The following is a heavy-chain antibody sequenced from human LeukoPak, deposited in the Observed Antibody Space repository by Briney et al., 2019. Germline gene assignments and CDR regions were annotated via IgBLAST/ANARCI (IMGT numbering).Heavy chain of an antibody. CDR2: MNPNSGNT. Sequence: EASVKVSCKASGYTFTSYDINWVRQATGQGLEWMGWMNPNSGNTGYAQKFQGRVTMTRNTSISTAYMELSSLRSEDTAVYYCAALGLYDSSGYYPAPWGQGTLVTVSS. CDR1: GYTFTSYD. CDR3: AALGLYDSSGYYPAP. D-gene: IGHD3-22*01. V-gene: IGHV1-8*01. J-gene: IGHJ4*02.